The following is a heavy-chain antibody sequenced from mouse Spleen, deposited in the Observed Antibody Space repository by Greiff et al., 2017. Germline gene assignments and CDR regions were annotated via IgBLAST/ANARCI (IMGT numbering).Heavy chain of an antibody. CDR2: IYPRSGNT. J-gene: IGHJ3*01. CDR3: ARGDLGDEGFAY. Sequence: QVQLKESGAELARPGASVKLSCKASGYTFTSYGISWVKQRTGQGLEWIGEIYPRSGNTYYNEKFKGKATLTADKSSSTAYMELRSLTSEDSAVYFCARGDLGDEGFAYWGQGTLVTVSA. D-gene: IGHD3-3*01. CDR1: GYTFTSYG. V-gene: IGHV1-81*01.